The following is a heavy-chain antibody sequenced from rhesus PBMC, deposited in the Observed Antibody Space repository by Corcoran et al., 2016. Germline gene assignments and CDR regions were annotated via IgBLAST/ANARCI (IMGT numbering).Heavy chain of an antibody. CDR2: ISGSGGST. Sequence: QLQLQESGPGLVKPSETLSLTCAVSGGSVSSSNWWTWIRPPPGTGPEWIGRISGSGGSTSYNPSLTSRVTISTDTSKNQFSLKVSSVTAADTAVYYCARDRAYSSGWFYYGLDSWGQGVVVTVAS. CDR3: ARDRAYSSGWFYYGLDS. V-gene: IGHV4-57*01. J-gene: IGHJ6*01. D-gene: IGHD6-31*01. CDR1: GGSVSSSNW.